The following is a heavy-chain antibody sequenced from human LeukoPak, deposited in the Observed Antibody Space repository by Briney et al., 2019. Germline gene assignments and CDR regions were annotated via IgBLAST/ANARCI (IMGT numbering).Heavy chain of an antibody. Sequence: GASVKVSCKASGYTFTGYGISWVRQAPGQGLEWMGWINPNSGGTNYAQKFQGRVTMTRDTSISTAYMELSRLRSDDTAVYYCARGYRYCSGGSCYWFDPWGQGTLVTVSS. CDR2: INPNSGGT. V-gene: IGHV1-2*02. D-gene: IGHD2-15*01. CDR3: ARGYRYCSGGSCYWFDP. J-gene: IGHJ5*02. CDR1: GYTFTGYG.